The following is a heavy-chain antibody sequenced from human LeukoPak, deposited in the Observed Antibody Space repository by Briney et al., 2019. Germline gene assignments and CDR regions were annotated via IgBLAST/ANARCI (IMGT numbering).Heavy chain of an antibody. CDR3: ARVDGSCSGGSCPSGNWFDP. V-gene: IGHV4-4*02. CDR1: GGSISSSNW. J-gene: IGHJ5*02. Sequence: PSGTLSLTCAVSGGSISSSNWWSWVRQPPGKGLEWIGEIYHSGTTNYNPSLKSRVTISVDTSKNQFSLKLNSVTAADTAVYYCARVDGSCSGGSCPSGNWFDPWGQGTLVTVSS. D-gene: IGHD2-15*01. CDR2: IYHSGTT.